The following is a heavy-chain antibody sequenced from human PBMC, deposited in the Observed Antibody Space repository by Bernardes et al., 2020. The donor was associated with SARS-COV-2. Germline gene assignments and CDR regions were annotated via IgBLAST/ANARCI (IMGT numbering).Heavy chain of an antibody. V-gene: IGHV3-66*02. Sequence: GGSLRLSCAASGITVTNTYINWVRHLPGKGLEWVSGIHDDGRTYYADSVKGRFTTSRDNSKNTVYLQMNSLRVEDAALYYCARSYSSYSWFDPWGQGTLVIVSS. CDR2: IHDDGRT. D-gene: IGHD4-4*01. J-gene: IGHJ5*02. CDR1: GITVTNTY. CDR3: ARSYSSYSWFDP.